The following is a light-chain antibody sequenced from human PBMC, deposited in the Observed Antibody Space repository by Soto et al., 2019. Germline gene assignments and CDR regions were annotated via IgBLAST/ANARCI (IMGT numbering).Light chain of an antibody. CDR2: KAS. CDR3: QQYNSYPLS. Sequence: DIQMTQSPSTLSASVGDRVTITCRASQSVSSWLAWYQQKPGKAPKLLIYKASSLESGVPSRFSGSGSGTEFTLTISIVQPDDFATYYCQQYNSYPLSFGGGTKVEIK. CDR1: QSVSSW. V-gene: IGKV1-5*03. J-gene: IGKJ4*01.